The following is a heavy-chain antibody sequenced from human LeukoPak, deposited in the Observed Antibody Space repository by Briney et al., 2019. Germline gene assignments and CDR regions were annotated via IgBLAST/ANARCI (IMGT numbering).Heavy chain of an antibody. CDR1: GFTFSIYW. CDR3: ARGNSYGLY. V-gene: IGHV3-7*03. J-gene: IGHJ4*02. CDR2: IKQDGSEK. D-gene: IGHD5-18*01. Sequence: HPGGSLRLSCAASGFTFSIYWMSWVRQAPGKGLEWVAYIKQDGSEKYYMDSVKGRFTISRDNAKNSLYLQMNSLRADDTAVYYCARGNSYGLYWGQGTRVTVSS.